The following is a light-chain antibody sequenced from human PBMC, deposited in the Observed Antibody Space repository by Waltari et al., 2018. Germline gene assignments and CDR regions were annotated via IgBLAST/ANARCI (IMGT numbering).Light chain of an antibody. CDR2: KNS. CDR3: AAWDDSLSRVI. J-gene: IGLJ2*01. CDR1: SSNIGNNY. V-gene: IGLV1-47*01. Sequence: QSVLTQPPSASGTPGQRVTISCSGSSSNIGNNYVYWYQEFPGTAPKLLIYKNSERGEEVPDRFSGSKSGTSMSLASSGLRTEDEADDYCAAWDDSLSRVIFGGGTKLTVL.